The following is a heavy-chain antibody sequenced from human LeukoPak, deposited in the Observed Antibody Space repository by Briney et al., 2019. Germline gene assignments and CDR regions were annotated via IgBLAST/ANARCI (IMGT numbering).Heavy chain of an antibody. CDR3: ARALPPSVNTPWK. D-gene: IGHD1-1*01. V-gene: IGHV3-74*01. Sequence: GGSLRLSCAASGFTFSSYWMHWVRQAPGKGLVWVSHISSDGSSTSYADSVKGRFTIFRDNAKNTLYLQMNSLGAEDTAVYYCARALPPSVNTPWKWGQGTQVTVSS. CDR2: ISSDGSST. CDR1: GFTFSSYW. J-gene: IGHJ4*02.